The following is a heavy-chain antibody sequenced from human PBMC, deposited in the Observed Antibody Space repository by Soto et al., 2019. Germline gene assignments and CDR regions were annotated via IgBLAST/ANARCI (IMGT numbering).Heavy chain of an antibody. V-gene: IGHV3-30-3*01. J-gene: IGHJ4*02. CDR1: GFTFSSYA. CDR2: ISYDGSNK. CDR3: AREVRDFWSGYLNYFDY. D-gene: IGHD3-3*01. Sequence: GGSLRLSCAASGFTFSSYAMHWVRQAPGKGLEWVAVISYDGSNKYYADSVKGRFTISRDNSKNALYLQMNSLRAEDTAVYYCAREVRDFWSGYLNYFDYWGQGTLVTVSS.